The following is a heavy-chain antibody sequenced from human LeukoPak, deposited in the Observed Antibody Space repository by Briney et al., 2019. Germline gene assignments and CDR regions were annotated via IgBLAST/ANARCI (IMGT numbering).Heavy chain of an antibody. Sequence: SETLSLTCTVSSGSISSSGYYWGWFRQPPGKGLEWIGSIYYSGSTSYNPSLKSRVTISVDTSKNQFSLKLSSVTAADTAVYYCARRYCSGGSCYYFDYWGQGTLVTVSS. V-gene: IGHV4-39*01. CDR1: SGSISSSGYY. CDR3: ARRYCSGGSCYYFDY. D-gene: IGHD2-15*01. CDR2: IYYSGST. J-gene: IGHJ4*02.